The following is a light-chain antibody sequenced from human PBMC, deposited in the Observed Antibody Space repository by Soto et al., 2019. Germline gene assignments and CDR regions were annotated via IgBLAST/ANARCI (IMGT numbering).Light chain of an antibody. CDR2: DND. CDR1: SSNIENNY. V-gene: IGLV1-51*01. CDR3: GTWDSSLSGVV. J-gene: IGLJ2*01. Sequence: QSVLTQPPSVSAAPGQKVTISCSGSSSNIENNYVSWYQQFPGTAPKLIIYDNDKRPSGIPDRFSGSKSGTSATLGITGLQTGDEADYHCGTWDSSLSGVVFGGGTKLTVL.